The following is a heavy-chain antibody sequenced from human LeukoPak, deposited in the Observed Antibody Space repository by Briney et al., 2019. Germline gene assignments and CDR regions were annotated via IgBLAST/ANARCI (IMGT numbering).Heavy chain of an antibody. CDR2: ISDSGGST. D-gene: IGHD2-15*01. V-gene: IGHV3-23*01. CDR1: GFTFSSYA. Sequence: GGSLRLSCAASGFTFSSYAMSWVRQAPGKGLEWVSAISDSGGSTYYADSVKGRFTISRDNSKNRLYLQMSSLRTEDTAVYYCVKGYCSGGSCYWYFDLWGRGTPVTVSS. J-gene: IGHJ2*01. CDR3: VKGYCSGGSCYWYFDL.